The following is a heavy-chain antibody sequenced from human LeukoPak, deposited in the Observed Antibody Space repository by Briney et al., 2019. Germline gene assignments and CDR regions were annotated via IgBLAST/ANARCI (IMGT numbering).Heavy chain of an antibody. Sequence: SVKVSCKASGGTFSSYTISWVRQAPGQGLEWMGRIIPILGIANYAQKFQGRVTITADKSTSTAYMELSSLRSEDTAVYYCARGGWQLANLDYWGQGTLVTVPS. CDR3: ARGGWQLANLDY. CDR2: IIPILGIA. D-gene: IGHD6-6*01. CDR1: GGTFSSYT. V-gene: IGHV1-69*02. J-gene: IGHJ4*02.